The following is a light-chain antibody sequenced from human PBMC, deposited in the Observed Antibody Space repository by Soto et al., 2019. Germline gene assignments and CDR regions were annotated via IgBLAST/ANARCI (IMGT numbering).Light chain of an antibody. Sequence: AIRMTQSPSSFSASTGDRVTITCRASQGISSYLAWYQQKPGKAPKLLIYAASTLQSGVPSRFSGSRSGTDFTLTISCLQSEDFATYYCQQYYSYPPLTSGGGTKVEIK. V-gene: IGKV1-8*01. CDR1: QGISSY. J-gene: IGKJ4*01. CDR2: AAS. CDR3: QQYYSYPPLT.